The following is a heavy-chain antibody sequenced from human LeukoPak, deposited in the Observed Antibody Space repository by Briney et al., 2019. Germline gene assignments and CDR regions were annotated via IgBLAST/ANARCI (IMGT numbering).Heavy chain of an antibody. Sequence: GGSLRLSCATSGFTFSDYYMSWIRHAPGKGLEWVSYISSSGSPLYYADSVKGRFTISRDNANNTVFLQMNSLRAEDTAVYYCTRDTDTSSKVDYWGQGALVTVSS. CDR1: GFTFSDYY. V-gene: IGHV3-11*01. CDR3: TRDTDTSSKVDY. CDR2: ISSSGSPL. J-gene: IGHJ4*02. D-gene: IGHD6-6*01.